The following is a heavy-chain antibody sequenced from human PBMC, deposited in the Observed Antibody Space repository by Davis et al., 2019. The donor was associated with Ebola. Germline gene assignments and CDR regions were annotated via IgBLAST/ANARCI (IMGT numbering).Heavy chain of an antibody. CDR3: AEGYSYDSSPLH. CDR1: GYTFTGYY. CDR2: FDPEDGEA. D-gene: IGHD3-22*01. J-gene: IGHJ4*02. Sequence: ASVKVSCKASGYTFTGYYMHWVRQAPGKGLEWMGTFDPEDGEAIYAQMFEGRVSMTEDTSTDTAYMELSSLRSEDTAVYYCAEGYSYDSSPLHWGQGTLVTVSS. V-gene: IGHV1-24*01.